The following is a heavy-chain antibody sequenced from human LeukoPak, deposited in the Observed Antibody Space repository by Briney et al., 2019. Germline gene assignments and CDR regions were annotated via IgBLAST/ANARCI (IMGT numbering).Heavy chain of an antibody. CDR2: ISSSSSTI. D-gene: IGHD6-13*01. J-gene: IGHJ3*01. CDR1: GFTFSSYS. CDR3: AKRNEHSTSWNDAFDV. V-gene: IGHV3-48*01. Sequence: GGSLRLSCAASGFTFSSYSMNWVRQAPGKGLEWVSYISSSSSTIYYADSVKGRFTISRDNSKSTLYVQMNSLRAEDTAVYYCAKRNEHSTSWNDAFDVWGQGAMVTVSS.